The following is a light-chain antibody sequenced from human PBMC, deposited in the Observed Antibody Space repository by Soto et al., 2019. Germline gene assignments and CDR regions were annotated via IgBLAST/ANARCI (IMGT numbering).Light chain of an antibody. Sequence: NFMLTQPHSVSESPGKTVTISCTRSSGSIASNYVQWYQQRPGSSPTTVIYEDNQRPSGVPDRFSGSIDSSSNSASLTISGLKTEDEADYYCQSYDSSPWVFGGRTKLTVL. CDR1: SGSIASNY. CDR2: EDN. V-gene: IGLV6-57*01. CDR3: QSYDSSPWV. J-gene: IGLJ3*02.